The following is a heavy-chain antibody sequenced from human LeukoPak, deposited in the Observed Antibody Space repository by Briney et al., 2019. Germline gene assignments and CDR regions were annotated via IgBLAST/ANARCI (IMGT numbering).Heavy chain of an antibody. J-gene: IGHJ6*03. V-gene: IGHV1-2*02. D-gene: IGHD2-2*01. CDR2: INPNSGGT. Sequence: GASVKVSCKASGYTFTGYYMHWVRQAPGQGLEWMGWINPNSGGTNYAQKFQGRVTMTRDTSISTAYMELSRLRSDDTAVYYCARGGVDIVVVPAASGVKYYYYYYMDVWGKGTTVTVSS. CDR3: ARGGVDIVVVPAASGVKYYYYYYMDV. CDR1: GYTFTGYY.